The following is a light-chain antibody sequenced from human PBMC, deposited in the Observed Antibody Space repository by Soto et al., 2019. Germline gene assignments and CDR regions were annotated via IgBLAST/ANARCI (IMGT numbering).Light chain of an antibody. V-gene: IGLV6-57*04. J-gene: IGLJ2*01. CDR3: QSYDSNNPLDVV. Sequence: NFMLTQPHSVSESPGKTVTISCTRTSGSIASTYVQWYQQRPGSAPTTVIYEDNQRPSGVPDRFSGSIDSSSNSASLTISGLKTEDEADYYCQSYDSNNPLDVVFGGGTKLTVL. CDR2: EDN. CDR1: SGSIASTY.